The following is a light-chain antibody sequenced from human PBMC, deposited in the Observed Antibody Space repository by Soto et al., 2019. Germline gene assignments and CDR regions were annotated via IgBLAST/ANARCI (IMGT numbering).Light chain of an antibody. CDR3: QQYNNWWT. CDR1: QSVSNN. CDR2: GAS. J-gene: IGKJ1*01. Sequence: EIVMTQSPATLSVSPGERATLSCRASQSVSNNLAWYQKKPGQAPRLLIYGASTRATGIPSRFSGSGSGTDFTLTISSLQSEDVAFYYCQQYNNWWTFGQGTRVDIK. V-gene: IGKV3-15*01.